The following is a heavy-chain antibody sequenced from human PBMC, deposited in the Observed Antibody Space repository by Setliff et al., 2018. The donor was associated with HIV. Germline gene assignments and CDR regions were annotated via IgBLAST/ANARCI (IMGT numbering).Heavy chain of an antibody. V-gene: IGHV3-64D*09. Sequence: GGSLRLSCLVSGFTVSTYSLNWARQAPGKRPEYVAALSRGGDNTKYADSVKGRFIISRDTSKSTLYLQMSSLRAEDTAVYYCARAGVVEGYYYYYYMDVWGKGTTVTVSS. CDR2: LSRGGDNT. CDR3: ARAGVVEGYYYYYYMDV. J-gene: IGHJ6*03. CDR1: GFTVSTYS. D-gene: IGHD2-15*01.